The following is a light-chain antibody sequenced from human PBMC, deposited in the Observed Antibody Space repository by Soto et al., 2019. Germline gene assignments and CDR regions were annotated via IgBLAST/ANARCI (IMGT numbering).Light chain of an antibody. CDR2: GAS. CDR1: QSVSRH. CDR3: QQYSNWPPWT. Sequence: EIVMTQSPATLSVSPGERATLSCRASQSVSRHLAWYRQRPGQAPILLIYGASNRASGTPGRFIGSGSGTDFTLTISSLQSEDFAVYYCQQYSNWPPWTFGQGTKVEFK. J-gene: IGKJ1*01. V-gene: IGKV3-15*01.